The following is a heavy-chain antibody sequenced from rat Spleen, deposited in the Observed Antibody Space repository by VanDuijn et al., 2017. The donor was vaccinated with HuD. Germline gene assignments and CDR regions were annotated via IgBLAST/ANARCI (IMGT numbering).Heavy chain of an antibody. D-gene: IGHD1-2*01. V-gene: IGHV5S10*01. J-gene: IGHJ2*01. CDR1: GFTFSDYN. CDR3: ATPPRDYSSPFDY. Sequence: EVQLVESGGDLVQPGRSLKLSCAASGFTFSDYNMAWVRQAPKKGLEWVATIIYDGIRTYYRDSVKGRFTISRDNAKSTLYLQMDNLRSEDTATYYCATPPRDYSSPFDYWGQGVMVTVSS. CDR2: IIYDGIRT.